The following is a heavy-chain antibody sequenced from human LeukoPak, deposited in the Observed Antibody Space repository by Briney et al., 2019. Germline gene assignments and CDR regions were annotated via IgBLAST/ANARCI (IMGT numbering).Heavy chain of an antibody. Sequence: ASVKVSCKASGGTFSSYAISWVRQAPGQGLEWMGRIIPILGIANYAQKFQGRVTITADKSTSTAYMELSSLRSEDTAVYYCARAVYYYDSSGYSGAFDTWGQGTMVTVSS. J-gene: IGHJ3*02. CDR3: ARAVYYYDSSGYSGAFDT. D-gene: IGHD3-22*01. V-gene: IGHV1-69*04. CDR1: GGTFSSYA. CDR2: IIPILGIA.